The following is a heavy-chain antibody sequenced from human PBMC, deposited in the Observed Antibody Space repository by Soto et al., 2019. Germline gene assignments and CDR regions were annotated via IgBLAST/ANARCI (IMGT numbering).Heavy chain of an antibody. CDR2: ISPTFGRT. J-gene: IGHJ6*04. V-gene: IGHV1-69*13. CDR3: ARDPLSSFAMDV. CDR1: GDTFSSYA. D-gene: IGHD3-10*02. Sequence: ASVKVSCKASGDTFSSYAISWVRQAPGKGLEWMGKISPTFGRTNYAQKFQGRLSISADDSTSTAYMELTSLESEDTAVYYCARDPLSSFAMDVWGKGTRVTVSS.